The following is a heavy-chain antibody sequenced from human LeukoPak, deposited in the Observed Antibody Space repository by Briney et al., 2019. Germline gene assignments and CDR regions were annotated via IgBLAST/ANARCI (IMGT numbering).Heavy chain of an antibody. CDR2: IYYSGST. D-gene: IGHD3-22*01. CDR1: GGSISSGDYY. CDR3: ARETYYYDSSGGY. Sequence: SETLSLTCTVSGGSISSGDYYWSWIRQPLGKGLEWIGYIYYSGSTYYNPSLKSRVTISVDTSKNQFSLKLSSVTAADTAVYYCARETYYYDSSGGYWGQGTLVTVSS. J-gene: IGHJ4*02. V-gene: IGHV4-30-4*01.